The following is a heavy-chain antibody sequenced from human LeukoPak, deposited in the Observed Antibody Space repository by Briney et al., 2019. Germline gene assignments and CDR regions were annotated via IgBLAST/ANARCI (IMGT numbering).Heavy chain of an antibody. D-gene: IGHD3-10*01. CDR1: GGSINSSNW. V-gene: IGHV4-4*02. Sequence: SETLSLTCAVSGGSINSSNWWSWVRQPPGKGLEWIGEIYHSGSTNYNPSLKSRVTISVDKSKNQFSLKLSSVTAADTAVYYCARGVLWFGELLPWFDPWGQGTLVTVSS. CDR3: ARGVLWFGELLPWFDP. CDR2: IYHSGST. J-gene: IGHJ5*02.